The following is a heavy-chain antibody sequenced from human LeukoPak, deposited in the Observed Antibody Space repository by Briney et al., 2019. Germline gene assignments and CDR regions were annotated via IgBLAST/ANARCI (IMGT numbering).Heavy chain of an antibody. CDR3: ARDRNSGSSLDI. D-gene: IGHD6-6*01. CDR1: GYTFTGYY. Sequence: ASVNVSCKASGYTFTGYYIHWVRQAAGQRLEWVGWIYPYSSDTNYAQNFQGRVTMTRDTSISTAYMELSSLRSDDTAVYYCARDRNSGSSLDIWGQGTMLTVSS. CDR2: IYPYSSDT. J-gene: IGHJ3*02. V-gene: IGHV1-2*02.